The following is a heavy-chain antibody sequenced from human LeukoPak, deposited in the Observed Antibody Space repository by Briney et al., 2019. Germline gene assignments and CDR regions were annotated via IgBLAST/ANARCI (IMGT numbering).Heavy chain of an antibody. CDR2: INHSGST. V-gene: IGHV4-34*01. CDR1: GGSFSGYY. J-gene: IGHJ6*02. CDR3: ARFNVYYDILTGYYPPYYYYGMDV. Sequence: SETLSLTCAVYGGSFSGYYWSWIRQPPGKGLEWIGEINHSGSTNYNPSLKSRVTISVDTSKNQFPLKLSSVTAADTAVYYCARFNVYYDILTGYYPPYYYYGMDVWGQGTTVTVSS. D-gene: IGHD3-9*01.